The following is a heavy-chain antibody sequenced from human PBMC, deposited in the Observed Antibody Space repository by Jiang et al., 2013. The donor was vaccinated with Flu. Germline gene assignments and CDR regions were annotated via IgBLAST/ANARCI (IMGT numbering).Heavy chain of an antibody. CDR3: ARHSPIAVAGRVLDAFDI. J-gene: IGHJ3*02. Sequence: GESLRISCKGSGYSFTSYWISWVRQMPGKGLEWMGRIDPSDSYTNNSPSFQGHVTISADKSISTAYLQWSSLKASDTAMYYCARHSPIAVAGRVLDAFDIWGQGTMVTVSS. D-gene: IGHD6-19*01. CDR1: GYSFTSYW. CDR2: IDPSDSYT. V-gene: IGHV5-10-1*01.